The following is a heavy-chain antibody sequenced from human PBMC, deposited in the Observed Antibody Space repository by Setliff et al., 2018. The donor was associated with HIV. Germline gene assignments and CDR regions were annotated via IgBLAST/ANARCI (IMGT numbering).Heavy chain of an antibody. V-gene: IGHV4-39*07. J-gene: IGHJ4*02. Sequence: SETLSLTCTVSGGSISSDAYYWGWIRQPPGKGLEWIGTIYYSGTTYYNPSLMSRVTISVDASKNQFSLYLQMNGLRAEDTALYYCARGSKAAAGPPDFWGQGTLVTVSS. D-gene: IGHD6-13*01. CDR2: IYYSGTT. CDR1: GGSISSDAYY. CDR3: ARGSKAAAGPPDF.